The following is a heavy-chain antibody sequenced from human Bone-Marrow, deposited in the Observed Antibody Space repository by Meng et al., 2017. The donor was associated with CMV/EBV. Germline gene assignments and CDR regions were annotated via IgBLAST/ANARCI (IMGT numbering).Heavy chain of an antibody. V-gene: IGHV1-2*02. CDR2: INPNSGGT. CDR3: ARDSYYYDSSGYPGNAFDI. Sequence: ASVKVSCKASGYTFTAHYFHWVRQAPGQGLEWMGWINPNSGGTNYAQKFQGRVTMTRDTSISTAYMELSRLRSDDTAVYYCARDSYYYDSSGYPGNAFDIWGQGTMVTVSS. J-gene: IGHJ3*02. D-gene: IGHD3-22*01. CDR1: GYTFTAHY.